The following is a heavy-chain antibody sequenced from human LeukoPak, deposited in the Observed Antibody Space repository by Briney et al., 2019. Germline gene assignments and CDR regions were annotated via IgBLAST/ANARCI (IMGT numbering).Heavy chain of an antibody. J-gene: IGHJ5*02. CDR1: GDSMSDYF. V-gene: IGHV4-59*01. Sequence: PSETLSLTCTVSGDSMSDYFWTWIRQPPGKGLEWIGYIYYSGSTNYNPSLKSRVTISVDTSKNQFSLKLSSVTAADTAVYYCARDLSLYGSGSYFPFDPWGQGTLVTVSS. CDR3: ARDLSLYGSGSYFPFDP. CDR2: IYYSGST. D-gene: IGHD3-10*01.